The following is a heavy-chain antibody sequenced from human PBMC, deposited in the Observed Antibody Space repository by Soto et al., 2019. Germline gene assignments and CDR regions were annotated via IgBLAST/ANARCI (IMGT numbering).Heavy chain of an antibody. CDR1: GASISSSRSY. J-gene: IGHJ4*02. V-gene: IGHV4-39*01. Sequence: SETLSLACTVSGASISSSRSYWGWVRQPPGKGLEWIVSFYYTGGTYSTYYNPSLKSRVTISVDTSKSQFSLNLRSVTAADTAVYYCASPRQGNYDFLSGYYALDYWGQGTLVTVSS. CDR3: ASPRQGNYDFLSGYYALDY. D-gene: IGHD3-3*01. CDR2: FYYTGGT.